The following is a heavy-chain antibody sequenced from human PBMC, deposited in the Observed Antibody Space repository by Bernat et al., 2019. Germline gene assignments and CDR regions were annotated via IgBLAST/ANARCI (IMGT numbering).Heavy chain of an antibody. CDR2: IYYSGST. V-gene: IGHV4-39*01. CDR3: ARGAAVCWFDP. CDR1: GGSISSSSYY. D-gene: IGHD6-25*01. Sequence: QLQLQESGPGLVKPSETLSLTCTVSGGSISSSSYYWGWIRQPPGKGLEWIGSIYYSGSTYYNPSLKSRVTISVDTSKNQFSLKLSAVTAADTAVYYCARGAAVCWFDPWGQGTLVTVSS. J-gene: IGHJ5*02.